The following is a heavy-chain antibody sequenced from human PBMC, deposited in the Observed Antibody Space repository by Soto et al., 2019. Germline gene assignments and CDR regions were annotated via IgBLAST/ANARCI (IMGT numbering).Heavy chain of an antibody. V-gene: IGHV3-73*01. Sequence: GGSLRLSCAASGFTFSGSAMHWVHQASGKGLEWVGRIRSKANSYATAYAASVKGRFTISRDDSKNTAYLQMNSLKTEDTAVYYCTRNAAVADNELFDYWGQGTLVTVSS. CDR3: TRNAAVADNELFDY. D-gene: IGHD6-19*01. CDR2: IRSKANSYAT. CDR1: GFTFSGSA. J-gene: IGHJ4*02.